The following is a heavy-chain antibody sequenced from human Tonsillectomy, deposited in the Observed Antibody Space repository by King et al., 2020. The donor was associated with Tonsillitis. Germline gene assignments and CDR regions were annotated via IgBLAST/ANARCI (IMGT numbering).Heavy chain of an antibody. CDR2: ISYDGSNK. J-gene: IGHJ3*02. V-gene: IGHV3-30*18. CDR1: GFTFNSYG. Sequence: VQLVQSGGGVVQSGRSLRLSCAASGFTFNSYGMHWVRQAPGKGLEWVAVISYDGSNKYYADCVKGRFTISRDNSKNTLYLQMNSLRTEDRAVYYCAKEKGGYCSGGSCYWDAFDIWGQGTMVTVSS. CDR3: AKEKGGYCSGGSCYWDAFDI. D-gene: IGHD2-15*01.